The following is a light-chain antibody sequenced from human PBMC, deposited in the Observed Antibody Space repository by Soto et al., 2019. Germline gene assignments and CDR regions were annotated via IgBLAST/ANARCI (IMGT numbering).Light chain of an antibody. J-gene: IGKJ5*01. CDR2: GAS. Sequence: VVLTQSPGTLSLSPGERATLSCRASQSVSSSYLAWYQQKPGQAPRLLIYGASSRATGIPDRFSGSGSGTDFTLTISRLEPEDFAVYYCQQYGSSPLVTCGQGTRLEIK. CDR3: QQYGSSPLVT. V-gene: IGKV3-20*01. CDR1: QSVSSSY.